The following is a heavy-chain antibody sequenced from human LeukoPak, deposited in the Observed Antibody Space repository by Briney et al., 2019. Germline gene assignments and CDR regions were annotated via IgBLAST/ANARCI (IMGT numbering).Heavy chain of an antibody. J-gene: IGHJ6*03. D-gene: IGHD5-18*01. V-gene: IGHV1-2*02. Sequence: SVKVSCKASRYTLTGQYMHRVRQAPGPPREGMGWINPNTGGTSYAQKFQGRVTMTSDTSISTAYMDLSRLRSDDTAVYYCARGPRGYNYGYYYYYYVDVWGKGTTVTVSS. CDR3: ARGPRGYNYGYYYYYYVDV. CDR1: RYTLTGQY. CDR2: INPNTGGT.